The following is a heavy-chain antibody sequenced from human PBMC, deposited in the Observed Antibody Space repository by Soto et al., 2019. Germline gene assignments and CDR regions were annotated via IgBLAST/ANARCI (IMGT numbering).Heavy chain of an antibody. CDR2: IYHTGTT. Sequence: PSETLSLTCTVSGDSISSSTYYWGWIRQPPGKGLEWIGCIYHTGTTYYNPSLKSRVTISVDTSKNQFSLKLSSVTAADTAVYFCARDRGSEVFDSWGQGTLVTVSS. CDR3: ARDRGSEVFDS. CDR1: GDSISSSTYY. D-gene: IGHD5-12*01. V-gene: IGHV4-39*02. J-gene: IGHJ5*01.